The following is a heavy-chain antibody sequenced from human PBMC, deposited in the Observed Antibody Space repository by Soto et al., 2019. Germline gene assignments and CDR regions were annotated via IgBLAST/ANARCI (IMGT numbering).Heavy chain of an antibody. V-gene: IGHV1-2*04. D-gene: IGHD6-13*01. CDR2: INPNSGGT. CDR1: GYTFTGYH. Sequence: GASVKVSCKASGYTFTGYHLHWVRQAPGQGLEWMGWINPNSGGTNYGQKFQGWVTMTRDTSISTAYMEVSRLTSDDTAVYYCARGPAVAAAGNAWFAPWAREPWSPSPQ. CDR3: ARGPAVAAAGNAWFAP. J-gene: IGHJ5*02.